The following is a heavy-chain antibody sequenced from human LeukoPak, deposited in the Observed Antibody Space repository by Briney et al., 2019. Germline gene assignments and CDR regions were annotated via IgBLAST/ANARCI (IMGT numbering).Heavy chain of an antibody. D-gene: IGHD1-14*01. CDR2: INPSGGST. V-gene: IGHV1-46*01. CDR3: ARDRLGGKFDP. J-gene: IGHJ5*02. Sequence: ASVKVSCKASGYTFTSYYMHWVRQAPGQGLEWMGIINPSGGSTRYAQKFQGRVTMTRDTSTSTVYMELSSLRSEDTAVYYCARDRLGGKFDPWGQGTLVTVSS. CDR1: GYTFTSYY.